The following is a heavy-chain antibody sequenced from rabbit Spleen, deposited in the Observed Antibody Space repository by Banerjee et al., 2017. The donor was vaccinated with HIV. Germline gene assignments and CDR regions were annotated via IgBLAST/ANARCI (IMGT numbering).Heavy chain of an antibody. D-gene: IGHD1-1*01. V-gene: IGHV1S40*01. CDR3: ARDPNYASGHYIYSF. J-gene: IGHJ4*01. CDR1: GFSFTSDYD. CDR2: IWTGSTSIT. Sequence: QSLEESGGGLVQPGASLTLTCTASGFSFTSDYDMCWVRQATGKGLEWIGTIWTGSTSITWYANWALGRFTISKTSSTTVTLQLNSLTAADTATYFCARDPNYASGHYIYSFWGPGTLVTVS.